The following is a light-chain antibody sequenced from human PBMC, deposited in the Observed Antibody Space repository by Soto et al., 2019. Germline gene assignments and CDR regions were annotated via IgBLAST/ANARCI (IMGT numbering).Light chain of an antibody. J-gene: IGKJ1*01. CDR2: KAS. V-gene: IGKV1-5*03. CDR1: QSISSW. CDR3: QQYNSYWK. Sequence: DTLINHSLVTLSAPLGNRGKTNCRASQSISSWLAWYQQKPGKAPKLLIYKASSLESGVPSRFSSSGSGTEFTLTISSLQPDDFATYYCQQYNSYWKFGQGTKVEI.